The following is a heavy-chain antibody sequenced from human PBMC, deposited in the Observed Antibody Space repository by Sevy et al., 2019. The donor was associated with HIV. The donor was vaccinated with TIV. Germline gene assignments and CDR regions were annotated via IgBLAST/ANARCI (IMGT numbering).Heavy chain of an antibody. V-gene: IGHV1-24*01. CDR2: FDPEDGET. CDR3: ATYRSNPRFLEWLFPYYYYYGMDV. D-gene: IGHD3-3*01. Sequence: ASVKVSCKVSGYTLTELSMHWVRQAPGKGLEWMGGFDPEDGETIYAQKFQGRVTMTEDTSTDTAYMELSSLRSEDTAVYYCATYRSNPRFLEWLFPYYYYYGMDVWGQGTTVTVSS. J-gene: IGHJ6*02. CDR1: GYTLTELS.